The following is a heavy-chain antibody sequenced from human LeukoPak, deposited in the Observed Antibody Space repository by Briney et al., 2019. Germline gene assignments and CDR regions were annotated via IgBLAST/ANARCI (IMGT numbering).Heavy chain of an antibody. V-gene: IGHV3-23*01. CDR3: AKPYYYGYYYYMDV. J-gene: IGHJ6*03. Sequence: GGSLRLSCAASGFTFSSYAMSWVRQAPGKGLEWVSVISGSGGSTYYADSVKGRFTISRDNSKNTLYLQMNSLRAEDTAVYYCAKPYYYGYYYYMDVWGKGTTVTVSS. D-gene: IGHD3-10*01. CDR2: ISGSGGST. CDR1: GFTFSSYA.